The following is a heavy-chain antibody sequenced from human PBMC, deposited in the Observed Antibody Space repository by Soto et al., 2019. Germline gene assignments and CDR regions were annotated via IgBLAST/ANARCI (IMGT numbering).Heavy chain of an antibody. D-gene: IGHD3-10*01. V-gene: IGHV2-5*02. CDR3: VHSGRFGEGPFAY. CDR2: IYWDDDK. J-gene: IGHJ4*02. CDR1: GFSLSTSAVG. Sequence: QITLKESGPTLVKPTQTLTLTCTFSGFSLSTSAVGVGWIRQPPGKALECLALIYWDDDKRYRPSLKSRRTNIKDTSKSQVVRRLTNIDPVDTATYYCVHSGRFGEGPFAYWGQGTPVTVSS.